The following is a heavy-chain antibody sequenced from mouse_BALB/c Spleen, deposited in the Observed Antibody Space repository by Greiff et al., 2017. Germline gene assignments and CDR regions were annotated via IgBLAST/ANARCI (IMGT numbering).Heavy chain of an antibody. CDR2: ISYSGST. V-gene: IGHV3-2*02. D-gene: IGHD2-1*01. CDR3: ARQGNPFAY. J-gene: IGHJ3*01. CDR1: GYSITSDYA. Sequence: DVKLQESGPGLVKPSQSLSLTCTVTGYSITSDYAWNWIRQFPGNKLEWMGYISYSGSTSYNPSLKSRISITRDTSKNQFFLQLNSVTTEDTATYYCARQGNPFAYWGQGTLVTVSA.